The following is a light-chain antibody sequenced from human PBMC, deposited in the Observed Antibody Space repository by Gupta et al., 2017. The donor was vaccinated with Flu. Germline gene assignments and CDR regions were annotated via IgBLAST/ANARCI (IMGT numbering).Light chain of an antibody. J-gene: IGLJ2*01. CDR1: NIGSKS. CDR3: QVWDSSSDHVV. Sequence: GQTARITCGENNIGSKSVHWYQQRPGQAPVLVVYADSGRPSGIPERFSGSNSGNTATLTISRVEAGDEADYYCQVWDSSSDHVVLGGGTKLTVL. V-gene: IGLV3-21*02. CDR2: ADS.